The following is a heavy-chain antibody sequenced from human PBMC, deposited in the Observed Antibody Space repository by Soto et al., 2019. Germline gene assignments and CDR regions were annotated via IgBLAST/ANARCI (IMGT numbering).Heavy chain of an antibody. CDR2: IYYSGST. V-gene: IGHV4-39*01. CDR1: GDSISSSNYH. J-gene: IGHJ4*02. CDR3: ARSGGLQHIDY. D-gene: IGHD4-4*01. Sequence: SETLSLTCTVSGDSISSSNYHWGRIRQPPGKGLEWIGSIYYSGSTYYNPSLKSRVTISVDTSKNQFSLKLSSVTAADTAVHYCARSGGLQHIDYWGQGALVTVSS.